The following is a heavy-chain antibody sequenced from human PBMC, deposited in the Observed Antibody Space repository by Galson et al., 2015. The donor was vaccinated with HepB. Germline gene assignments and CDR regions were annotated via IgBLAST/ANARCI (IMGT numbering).Heavy chain of an antibody. D-gene: IGHD2-15*01. CDR1: GFTFSTYG. Sequence: SLRLSCAASGFTFSTYGIHWVRQAPGKGLEWVAFISYDGSSRYYADSVKGRFTISRDNAKHSLYLQMNSLRAEDTAVYYCARDVISGGSPLFDWGQGTLVTVSA. V-gene: IGHV3-30*03. CDR3: ARDVISGGSPLFD. J-gene: IGHJ4*02. CDR2: ISYDGSSR.